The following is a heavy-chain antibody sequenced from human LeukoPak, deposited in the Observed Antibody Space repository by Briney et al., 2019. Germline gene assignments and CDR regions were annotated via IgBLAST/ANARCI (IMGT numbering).Heavy chain of an antibody. CDR3: ARGAAMVRGVIKPPYYFDY. V-gene: IGHV3-48*01. J-gene: IGHJ4*02. CDR1: GFTFSSYS. CDR2: ISSSSSTI. D-gene: IGHD3-10*01. Sequence: GGSLRLSCAASGFTFSSYSMNWVRQAPGKGLEWVSYISSSSSTIYYADSVKGRFTISRDNAKNSLYLQMNSLRAEDTAVYYCARGAAMVRGVIKPPYYFDYWGQGTLVTVSS.